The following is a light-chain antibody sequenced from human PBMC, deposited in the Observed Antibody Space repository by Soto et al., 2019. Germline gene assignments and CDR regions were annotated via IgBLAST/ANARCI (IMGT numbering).Light chain of an antibody. Sequence: DIQLTQSPPYLSASVGDRVTIICRASQGISSFLAWYQQKPGRAPKLLVYGASTVERGVPSRFSGSGSGAEFTLTISSLQPEDFATYYCQQVKSYPFTFGHGTRVDIK. CDR3: QQVKSYPFT. J-gene: IGKJ3*01. CDR2: GAS. CDR1: QGISSF. V-gene: IGKV1-9*01.